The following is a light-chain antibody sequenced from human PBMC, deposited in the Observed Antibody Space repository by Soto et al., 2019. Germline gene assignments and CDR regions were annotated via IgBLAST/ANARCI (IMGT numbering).Light chain of an antibody. CDR3: SSYAGINIYV. V-gene: IGLV2-8*01. CDR2: EVS. J-gene: IGLJ1*01. CDR1: SSDVGGYDY. Sequence: QSVLTQPPSASGSPGQSVTISCTGTSSDVGGYDYVSWYQQHPGKVPKLMIYEVSKRPSGVPDRFSGSKSGNTASLTVSGLQAEDEADYYCSSYAGINIYVFGTGTKVTVL.